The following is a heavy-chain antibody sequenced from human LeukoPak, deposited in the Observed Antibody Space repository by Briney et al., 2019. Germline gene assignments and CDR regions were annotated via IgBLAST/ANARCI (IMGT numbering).Heavy chain of an antibody. V-gene: IGHV1-24*01. CDR3: ATGVYCTNGVCPWAFDY. CDR1: GYTLTELS. J-gene: IGHJ4*02. D-gene: IGHD2-8*01. CDR2: FDPEDGET. Sequence: GASVKVSCKVSGYTLTELSMHWVRQAPGKGLEWMGGFDPEDGETIYAQKFQGRVTMTEDTSTDTAYMGLSSLRSEDTAVYYCATGVYCTNGVCPWAFDYWGQGTLVTVSS.